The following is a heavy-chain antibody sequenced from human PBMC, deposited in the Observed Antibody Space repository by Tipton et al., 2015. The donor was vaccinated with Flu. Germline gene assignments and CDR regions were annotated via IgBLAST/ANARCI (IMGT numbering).Heavy chain of an antibody. CDR1: GYSFNTYG. V-gene: IGHV1-18*01. Sequence: QLVQSGTEVKPPGASVRVSCKTSGYSFNTYGISWVRQAPGQGLEWMGWISPYTGNSNYAQKFRGRVTMTTDTSTSTAHLEMRNLRLDDTAIYYCVRDMPQGVVVIPPAKRFDHWGQGTLVSVSS. CDR2: ISPYTGNS. J-gene: IGHJ4*02. D-gene: IGHD2-2*01. CDR3: VRDMPQGVVVIPPAKRFDH.